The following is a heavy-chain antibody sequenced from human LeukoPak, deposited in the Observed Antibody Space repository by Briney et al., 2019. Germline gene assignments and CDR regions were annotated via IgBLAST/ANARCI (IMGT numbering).Heavy chain of an antibody. CDR1: GGIFISYA. J-gene: IGHJ4*02. CDR3: ARDTSPGEMATTNFDY. Sequence: ASVMVSCKASGGIFISYAISWVRQAPGQGLEWMGGIIPIFGTANYAQKFQGRVTITADESTSTAYMELSSLRSEDTAVYYCARDTSPGEMATTNFDYWGQGTLVTVSS. CDR2: IIPIFGTA. V-gene: IGHV1-69*13. D-gene: IGHD5-24*01.